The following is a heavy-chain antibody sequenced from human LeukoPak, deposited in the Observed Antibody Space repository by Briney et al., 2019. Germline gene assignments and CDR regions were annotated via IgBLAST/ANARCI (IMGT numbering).Heavy chain of an antibody. CDR3: ARVTLVPRIAAAGTSTLFAFDI. J-gene: IGHJ3*02. V-gene: IGHV7-4-1*02. D-gene: IGHD6-13*01. CDR2: INTNTGNP. Sequence: ASVKVSCKASGYTFTSYAMNWVRQAPGQGLEWMGWINTNTGNPTYAQGFTGRFVFSLDTSVSTAYLQISSLKAEDTAVYYCARVTLVPRIAAAGTSTLFAFDIWGQGTMVTVSS. CDR1: GYTFTSYA.